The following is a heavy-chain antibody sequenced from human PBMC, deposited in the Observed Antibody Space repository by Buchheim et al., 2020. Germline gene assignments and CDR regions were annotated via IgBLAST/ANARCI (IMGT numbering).Heavy chain of an antibody. Sequence: EVQLLESGGGLVQPGGSLRLSCAASGFSFSMCAMSWVRQAPGKGLDWVSGISSSDGNTYYADSVKGRFTISRDNSKKTLYLQMNSLRAEDTAVYYCAKDQDFDYWGQGTL. CDR3: AKDQDFDY. CDR2: ISSSDGNT. CDR1: GFSFSMCA. J-gene: IGHJ4*02. V-gene: IGHV3-23*01.